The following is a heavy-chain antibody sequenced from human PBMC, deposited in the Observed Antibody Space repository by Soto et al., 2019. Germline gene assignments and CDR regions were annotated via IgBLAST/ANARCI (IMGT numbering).Heavy chain of an antibody. J-gene: IGHJ4*02. D-gene: IGHD6-13*01. CDR3: AKALWHINSWYASDS. CDR2: VNGVGAT. Sequence: EVQLLESGGGLVQPGGSLRLSCAASGFNFNDYAFNWVRQAPGKGLEWVSFVNGVGATYYADSVKGRFTISRDNSKNTLYLQMSSLRVEDTAVYYCAKALWHINSWYASDSWGQGTQVTVSS. V-gene: IGHV3-23*01. CDR1: GFNFNDYA.